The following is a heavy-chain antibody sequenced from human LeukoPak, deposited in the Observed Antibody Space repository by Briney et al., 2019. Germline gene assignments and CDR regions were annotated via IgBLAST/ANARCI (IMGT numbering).Heavy chain of an antibody. D-gene: IGHD1/OR15-1a*01. CDR2: INRDGSST. V-gene: IGHV3-74*01. CDR3: ARGRLWNIDY. Sequence: GSLRLSCAASGFTFSSYWMHWVRQAPGKGLVWVSRINRDGSSTTYADSVKGRVTISRDNTKNTVYLQMNSLRAEDTAVYYRARGRLWNIDYWGQGTLVTVSS. CDR1: GFTFSSYW. J-gene: IGHJ4*02.